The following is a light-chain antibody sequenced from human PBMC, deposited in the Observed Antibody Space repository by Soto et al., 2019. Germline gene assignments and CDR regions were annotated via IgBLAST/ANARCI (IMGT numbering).Light chain of an antibody. Sequence: EIVMTQSPATLSVSPGERATLSCRASESVSSNLAWYQQKRGQAPRLLIYGASTRATGIPARLSGSGSGTEFTLSISSLESEESAVYYCQQYNKWPLTFGGGTKVEIK. CDR2: GAS. CDR1: ESVSSN. J-gene: IGKJ4*01. CDR3: QQYNKWPLT. V-gene: IGKV3-15*01.